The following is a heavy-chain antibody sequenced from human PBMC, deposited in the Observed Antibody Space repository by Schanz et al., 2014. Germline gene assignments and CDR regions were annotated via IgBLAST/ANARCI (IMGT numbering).Heavy chain of an antibody. CDR3: ARDRRFFDRDDLYYFDS. CDR2: ISVYNHNK. V-gene: IGHV1-18*01. J-gene: IGHJ4*02. D-gene: IGHD3-3*01. CDR1: GYIFINSG. Sequence: GPGVKKPGATVKVSCKASGYIFINSGISWVRQAPGQGLEWMGWISVYNHNKEYDQKFQGRVTMTTDTSTSTAYMALTDLRSDETAVYYCARDRRFFDRDDLYYFDSWGQGTLVTVSS.